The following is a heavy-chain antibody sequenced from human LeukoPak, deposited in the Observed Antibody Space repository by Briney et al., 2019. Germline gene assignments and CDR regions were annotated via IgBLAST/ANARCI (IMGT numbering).Heavy chain of an antibody. CDR1: GYTFTGYH. V-gene: IGHV1-2*04. Sequence: ASVKVSCKASGYTFTGYHMHWVRQAPGQGLEWMGWINPNSGGTNYAQKFQGWVTMTSDTSISTAYMELSRLRSDDTAVYYCARGVRTAMVPFDYWGQGTLVTVSS. J-gene: IGHJ4*02. CDR3: ARGVRTAMVPFDY. CDR2: INPNSGGT. D-gene: IGHD5-18*01.